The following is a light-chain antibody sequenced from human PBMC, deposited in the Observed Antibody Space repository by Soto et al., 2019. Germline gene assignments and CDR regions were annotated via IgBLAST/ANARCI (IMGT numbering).Light chain of an antibody. Sequence: DIVLTQTQLSSPVTLGQPASISCKSSQSLAYSDGNIYLNWLQQRPGQPPRLLIYKTSNRFSGVPDRFSGSGAGTDFTLKISKVEAEDVGVYYCLEASLLPHAFGQGTKVEIK. V-gene: IGKV2-24*01. CDR3: LEASLLPHA. CDR1: QSLAYSDGNIY. J-gene: IGKJ1*01. CDR2: KTS.